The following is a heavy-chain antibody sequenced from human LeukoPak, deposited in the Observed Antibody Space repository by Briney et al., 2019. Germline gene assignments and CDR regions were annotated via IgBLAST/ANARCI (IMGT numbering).Heavy chain of an antibody. D-gene: IGHD6-13*01. CDR1: VFIFSSYS. CDR2: ISSSSSYI. V-gene: IGHV3-21*01. CDR3: SRARAALIAAALGP. J-gene: IGHJ5*02. Sequence: PGGSLRLSCAASVFIFSSYSMNWLRQAPGKGLEWVSSISSSSSYIYYADSVKGRFTISRDNAKNSLYLQMNSLRAEDTAVYYCSRARAALIAAALGPWGQGTLVTVSS.